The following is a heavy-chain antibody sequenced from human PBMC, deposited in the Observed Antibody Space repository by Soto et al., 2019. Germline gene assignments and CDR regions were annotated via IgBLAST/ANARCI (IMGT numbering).Heavy chain of an antibody. Sequence: QVQLVQSGAEVKKPGASVKVSCKASGYTFTSYYMHWVRQAPGQGLEWMGIINPRGGSTSYAQKFQGRVTMTRDTSTSAVYMGLSSLRSEDTAVYYCARESVDIVATTRVSGGMDVWGQGTTVTVSS. D-gene: IGHD5-12*01. CDR1: GYTFTSYY. V-gene: IGHV1-46*01. CDR3: ARESVDIVATTRVSGGMDV. CDR2: INPRGGST. J-gene: IGHJ6*02.